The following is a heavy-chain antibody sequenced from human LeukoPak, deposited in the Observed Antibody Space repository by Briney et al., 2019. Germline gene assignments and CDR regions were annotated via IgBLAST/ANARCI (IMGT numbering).Heavy chain of an antibody. V-gene: IGHV3-7*01. CDR1: GFTFGNYE. D-gene: IGHD2-15*01. CDR3: ARGGWLDD. Sequence: GGSLRLSCTASGFTFGNYEMNWVRQAPGKGLEYVANIKEDGTEKNYVDSVKGRFTISRDNAKNSLYLQMNSLRAEDTGIFYCARGGWLDDWGQGTLVTVSS. CDR2: IKEDGTEK. J-gene: IGHJ4*02.